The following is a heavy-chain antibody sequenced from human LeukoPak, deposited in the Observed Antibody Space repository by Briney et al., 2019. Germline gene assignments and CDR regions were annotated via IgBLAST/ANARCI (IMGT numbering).Heavy chain of an antibody. CDR1: GFSLSTYW. D-gene: IGHD6-13*01. CDR3: AREDGYSSSWYSDY. Sequence: GGSLRLSCAASGFSLSTYWMNWVRQAPGKGLEWVANIKQDGSEKYYVDSVKGRFTISRDNAKNSLYLQMNSLRAEDTAVYHCAREDGYSSSWYSDYWGQGTLVTVSS. V-gene: IGHV3-7*05. J-gene: IGHJ4*02. CDR2: IKQDGSEK.